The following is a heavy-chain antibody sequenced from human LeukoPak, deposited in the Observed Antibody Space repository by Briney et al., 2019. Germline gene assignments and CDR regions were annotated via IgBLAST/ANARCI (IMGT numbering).Heavy chain of an antibody. CDR1: GFTFSSDG. Sequence: GRTLRLSSAPSGFTFSSDGMHCGLQDPDKGVGWGAVLSFAVSTKYYADSVQVGFTFSRENSKTTLYLQINIRRAEATPVYYWAGVIAAGSWIDYWGQGTLVTVSS. D-gene: IGHD6-13*01. CDR3: AGVIAAGSWIDY. CDR2: LSFAVSTK. V-gene: IGHV3-30*03. J-gene: IGHJ4*02.